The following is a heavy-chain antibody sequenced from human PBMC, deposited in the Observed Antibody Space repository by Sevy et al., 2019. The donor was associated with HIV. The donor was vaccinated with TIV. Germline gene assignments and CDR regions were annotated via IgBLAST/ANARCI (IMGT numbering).Heavy chain of an antibody. CDR3: ARGVSGYRLGVFDY. D-gene: IGHD3-16*01. CDR1: GGTFSSYA. Sequence: ASVKVSCKASGGTFSSYAISWVRQARGQGLEWMGGIIPIFGTANYAQKFQGRVTITADESTSTAYMELSSLRSEDTAVYYCARGVSGYRLGVFDYWGQGTLVTVSS. V-gene: IGHV1-69*13. J-gene: IGHJ4*02. CDR2: IIPIFGTA.